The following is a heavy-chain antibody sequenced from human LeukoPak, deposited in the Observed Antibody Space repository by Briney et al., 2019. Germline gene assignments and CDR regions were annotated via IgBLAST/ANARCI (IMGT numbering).Heavy chain of an antibody. CDR3: APFKAAAGTFDY. Sequence: NPSETLSLTCTVSGGSISSSSYYWGWIRQPPGKGLEWIGSIYYSGSTYYNPSLKSRVTISVDTSKNQFSLKLSSVTAADTAVYYCAPFKAAAGTFDYWGQGTLVTVSS. D-gene: IGHD6-13*01. V-gene: IGHV4-39*07. CDR2: IYYSGST. CDR1: GGSISSSSYY. J-gene: IGHJ4*02.